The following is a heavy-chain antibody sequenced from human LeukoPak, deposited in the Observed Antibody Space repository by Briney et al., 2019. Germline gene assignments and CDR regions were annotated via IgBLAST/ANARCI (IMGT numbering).Heavy chain of an antibody. J-gene: IGHJ4*02. Sequence: GGSLRLSCSASGFTFSSYAMHWVRQAPGKGLEYVSGISSNGGSTYYADSVKGRFTISRDNSKNTLYLQMSSLRAEDTAVCYCVKERSSGWYDFDYWGQGTLVTVSS. CDR1: GFTFSSYA. CDR2: ISSNGGST. V-gene: IGHV3-64D*06. CDR3: VKERSSGWYDFDY. D-gene: IGHD6-19*01.